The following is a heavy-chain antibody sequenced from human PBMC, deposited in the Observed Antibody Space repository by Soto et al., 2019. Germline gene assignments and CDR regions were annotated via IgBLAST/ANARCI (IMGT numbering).Heavy chain of an antibody. V-gene: IGHV4-39*01. Sequence: ASETLSLTCTVSGASISSSSFYWGWIRQPPGKGLESIANIYYDGSTYYNPSLKSRVTISFDTSKNQFSLKLSSVTAADTAVYYCARRDYGSGNWGQGTLVTVSS. CDR2: IYYDGST. D-gene: IGHD3-10*01. J-gene: IGHJ4*02. CDR3: ARRDYGSGN. CDR1: GASISSSSFY.